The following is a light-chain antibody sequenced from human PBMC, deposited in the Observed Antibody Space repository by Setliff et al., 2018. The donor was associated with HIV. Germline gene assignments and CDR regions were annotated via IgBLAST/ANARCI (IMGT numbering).Light chain of an antibody. V-gene: IGLV1-40*01. CDR2: DNS. Sequence: VLTQPPSVSGVPGQRVTVSCTGTSSNIGASYAVHWYQQFPGAAPKLVIYDNSNRPSGVPDRFSGSKSGTSASLVIAGLQPEDEADYYCQSYDTSLSGYVFGTGTKVTVL. CDR1: SSNIGASYA. J-gene: IGLJ1*01. CDR3: QSYDTSLSGYV.